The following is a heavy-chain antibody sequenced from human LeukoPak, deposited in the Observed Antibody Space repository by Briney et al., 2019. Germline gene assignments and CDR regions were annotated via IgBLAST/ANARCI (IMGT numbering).Heavy chain of an antibody. CDR2: IYYTGST. CDR3: ARLLDYDSSGYPDTFDI. J-gene: IGHJ3*02. D-gene: IGHD3-22*01. Sequence: NPSETLSLTCSVSGVSISPNYWSWLRQPPGKGREGVGFIYYTGSTNYNPSLKSRVTISIATSKSHFSLKLSSLTAADTAVYYCARLLDYDSSGYPDTFDIWGQGTMVTVSS. V-gene: IGHV4-59*01. CDR1: GVSISPNY.